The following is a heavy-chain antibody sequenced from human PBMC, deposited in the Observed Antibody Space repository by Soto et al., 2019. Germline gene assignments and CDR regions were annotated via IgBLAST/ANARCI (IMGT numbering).Heavy chain of an antibody. Sequence: EVHLVESWGGLVTPGGSLRLSCEGSGFTFSNYNMKWVRQAPGEGLEWVSSISGTSISTRYADSVQGRFTISRDNAKRSLYLQMNSLTPEDTAIYYCVREFAYGDYWGQGILVTVSS. CDR1: GFTFSNYN. CDR2: ISGTSIST. J-gene: IGHJ4*02. V-gene: IGHV3-21*01. D-gene: IGHD4-17*01. CDR3: VREFAYGDY.